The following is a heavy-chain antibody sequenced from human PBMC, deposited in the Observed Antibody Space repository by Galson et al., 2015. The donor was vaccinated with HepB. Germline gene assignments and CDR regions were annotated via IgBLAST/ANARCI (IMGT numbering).Heavy chain of an antibody. CDR1: GYTFTSYG. J-gene: IGHJ4*02. V-gene: IGHV1-18*04. CDR3: ARDVRSYFDWLGLGFDY. CDR2: ISAYNGNT. D-gene: IGHD3-9*01. Sequence: QSGAEVKKPGASVKVSCKASGYTFTSYGISWVRQAPGQGLEWMGWISAYNGNTNYAQKLQGRVTMTTDTSTSTAYMELRSLRSDDTAVYYCARDVRSYFDWLGLGFDYWGQGTLVTVSS.